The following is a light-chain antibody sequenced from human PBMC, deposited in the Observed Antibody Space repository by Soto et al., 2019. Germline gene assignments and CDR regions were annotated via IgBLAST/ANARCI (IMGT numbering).Light chain of an antibody. CDR2: NND. J-gene: IGLJ3*02. Sequence: QSVLTQPPSVSGAPGQRVTISCTGSSSNIGAGHDVHWYQQLPGTAPKLLIYNNDQRPSGVPDRFSGSKSGTSASLDISGLRSEDEADYYCAAWDDSLSGRVFGGGTKLTVL. CDR1: SSNIGAGHD. V-gene: IGLV1-47*02. CDR3: AAWDDSLSGRV.